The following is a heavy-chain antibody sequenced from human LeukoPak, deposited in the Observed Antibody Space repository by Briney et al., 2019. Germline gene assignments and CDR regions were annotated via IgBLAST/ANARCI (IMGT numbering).Heavy chain of an antibody. CDR1: GGSFSGYY. CDR2: INHSGST. Sequence: SETLSFTCAVYGGSFSGYYWSWIRQPPGKGLEWIGEINHSGSTNYNPSLKSRVTISVDTSKNQFSLKLSSVTAADTAVYYCASRSGLLWFGEFNYWGQGTLVTVSS. CDR3: ASRSGLLWFGEFNY. J-gene: IGHJ4*02. V-gene: IGHV4-34*01. D-gene: IGHD3-10*01.